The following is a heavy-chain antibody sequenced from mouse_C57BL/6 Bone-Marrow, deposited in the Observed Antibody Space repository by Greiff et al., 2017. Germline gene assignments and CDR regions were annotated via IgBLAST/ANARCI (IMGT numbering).Heavy chain of an antibody. CDR3: ARRSYLYWYFDV. Sequence: EVKLMESGPELVKPGASVKISCKASGYSFTGYYMNWVKQSPEKSLEWIGEINPSTGGTTYNQKFKAKATLTVDKSSSTAYMQLKSLTSEDSAVYYCARRSYLYWYFDVWGTGTTVTVSS. J-gene: IGHJ1*03. D-gene: IGHD1-1*01. CDR2: INPSTGGT. CDR1: GYSFTGYY. V-gene: IGHV1-42*01.